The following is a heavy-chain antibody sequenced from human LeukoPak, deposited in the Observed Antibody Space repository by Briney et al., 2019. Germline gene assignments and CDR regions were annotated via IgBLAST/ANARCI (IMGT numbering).Heavy chain of an antibody. V-gene: IGHV1-8*01. CDR2: MNPNSGNT. Sequence: ASVKVSCTASGYTFTSYDINWVRQATGQGLEWMGWMNPNSGNTGYAQKFQGRVTMTRNTSISTAYMELSSLRSEDTAVYYCARGKGGRVAGTGIFDYWGQGTLVTVSS. CDR1: GYTFTSYD. J-gene: IGHJ4*02. CDR3: ARGKGGRVAGTGIFDY. D-gene: IGHD6-19*01.